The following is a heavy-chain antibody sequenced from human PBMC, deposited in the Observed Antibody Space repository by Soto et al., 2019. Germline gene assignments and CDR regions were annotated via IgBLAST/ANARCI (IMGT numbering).Heavy chain of an antibody. V-gene: IGHV3-7*05. CDR3: ASQGGATFDY. J-gene: IGHJ4*02. D-gene: IGHD5-12*01. CDR1: GVTFSNFW. Sequence: EVQLVESGGGLVKPGGSLRLSCAASGVTFSNFWMSWVRQAPGKGLEWVANIKQDGSEKYYVDSVKGRFTISRDNAKNSLYLQMNSLRAEDTAVYYCASQGGATFDYWGQGTLVTVSS. CDR2: IKQDGSEK.